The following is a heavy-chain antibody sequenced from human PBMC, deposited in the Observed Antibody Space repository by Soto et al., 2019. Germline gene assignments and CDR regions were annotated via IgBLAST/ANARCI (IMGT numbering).Heavy chain of an antibody. J-gene: IGHJ6*02. Sequence: QVQLVQYGAEVKKPGSSVKVSCKASGGTFSNYAISWVRQAPGQGLEWMGGIIPIFGTANYAQKFQGRVTITADESTSRAYMELSSLRFEDTAVYYCARAHAGYDSSGYPRMDVWGQGTTVTVSS. CDR3: ARAHAGYDSSGYPRMDV. V-gene: IGHV1-69*01. CDR1: GGTFSNYA. D-gene: IGHD3-22*01. CDR2: IIPIFGTA.